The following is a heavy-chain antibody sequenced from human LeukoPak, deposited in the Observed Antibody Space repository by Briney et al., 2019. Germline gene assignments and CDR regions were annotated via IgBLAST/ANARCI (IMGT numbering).Heavy chain of an antibody. J-gene: IGHJ4*02. CDR1: GFTFSSYW. V-gene: IGHV3-74*01. CDR2: INSDGSST. CDR3: ARHSSSWYYFDY. D-gene: IGHD6-13*01. Sequence: GGSLRLSCAASGFTFSSYWMHWVRHAPGKGLVWVSRINSDGSSTSYADSVKGRFTISRDNAKNTLYLQMNSLRAEDTAVYYCARHSSSWYYFDYGGQGTLVTVSS.